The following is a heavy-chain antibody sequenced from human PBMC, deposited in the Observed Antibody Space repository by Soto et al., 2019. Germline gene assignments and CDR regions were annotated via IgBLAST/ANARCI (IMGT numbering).Heavy chain of an antibody. CDR3: AREPSTVTTWYYYYYGMDV. CDR1: GYTFTSYG. CDR2: ISAYNGNT. D-gene: IGHD4-17*01. Sequence: ASVKVSCKASGYTFTSYGISWVRQAPGQGLEWMGWISAYNGNTNYAQKLQGRVTMTTDTSTSTAYMELRSLRSDDTAVYYCAREPSTVTTWYYYYYGMDVWGQGTTVTVSS. V-gene: IGHV1-18*01. J-gene: IGHJ6*02.